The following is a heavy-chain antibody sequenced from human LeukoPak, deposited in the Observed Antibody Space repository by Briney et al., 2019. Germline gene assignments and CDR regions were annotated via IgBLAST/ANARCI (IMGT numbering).Heavy chain of an antibody. V-gene: IGHV3-48*03. Sequence: GGSLRLSCAASGFTFSSYEMNWVRQAPGKGLEWVSYISSSGSTIYYADSVKGRFTISRDNAKNSLYLQMNSLRAEDTAVYYCARDIGTMVRGVIEDWGQGTLVTVSS. CDR3: ARDIGTMVRGVIED. D-gene: IGHD3-10*01. CDR2: ISSSGSTI. CDR1: GFTFSSYE. J-gene: IGHJ4*02.